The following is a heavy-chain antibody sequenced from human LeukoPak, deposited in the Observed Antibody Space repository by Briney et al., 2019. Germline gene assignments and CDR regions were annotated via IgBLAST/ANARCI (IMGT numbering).Heavy chain of an antibody. CDR2: IYYTGST. D-gene: IGHD1-26*01. CDR3: AGNTRWALDY. CDR1: GGSISSGSYY. J-gene: IGHJ4*02. V-gene: IGHV4-61*01. Sequence: SETLSLTCTVSGGSISSGSYYWSWIRQPPGKGLEWLGYIYYTGSTNYNPSLKNRVTISVDTSKNQFSLRLTSVTAADTAVYYCAGNTRWALDYWGQGTLITVSS.